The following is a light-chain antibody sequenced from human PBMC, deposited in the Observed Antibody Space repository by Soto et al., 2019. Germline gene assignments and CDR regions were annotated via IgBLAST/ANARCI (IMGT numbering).Light chain of an antibody. V-gene: IGKV1-39*01. Sequence: DMEMTQSPSSLSASVGDRVTITCRASQSISNYLNWYQHKPGKIPKLLIYAASSLQSGVPTRFSGSGSGTDFTLTINSLQPEDFATYYCQQSYGTPLTFGGGNKIELK. CDR3: QQSYGTPLT. J-gene: IGKJ4*01. CDR2: AAS. CDR1: QSISNY.